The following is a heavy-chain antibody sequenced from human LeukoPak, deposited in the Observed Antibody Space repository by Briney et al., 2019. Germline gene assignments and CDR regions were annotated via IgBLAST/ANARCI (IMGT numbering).Heavy chain of an antibody. CDR1: GFSFSNSD. CDR2: IGAGADT. D-gene: IGHD6-13*01. CDR3: VREGRSSTWYSRYFDL. V-gene: IGHV3-13*01. J-gene: IGHJ2*01. Sequence: PGGSLRLSCAASGFSFSNSDMHWVRQATGKGLEWVSAIGAGADTYYPDSVKGRFTISRENAKNSLYLQMNSLRAGDTGVYYCVREGRSSTWYSRYFDLWGRGTLVTVSS.